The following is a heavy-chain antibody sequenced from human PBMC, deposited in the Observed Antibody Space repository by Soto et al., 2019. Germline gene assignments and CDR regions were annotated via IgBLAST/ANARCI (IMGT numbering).Heavy chain of an antibody. CDR3: ARLRRVGAYPLIIGY. CDR2: IDPTDSYT. Sequence: GESLKISCEGSGYSFTSYWITWVRQMPGKGLEWMGRIDPTDSYTNYSPSFQGHVTISADKSISSAYLQWSSLKASDTAMYYCARLRRVGAYPLIIGYWGQGTLVTVSS. D-gene: IGHD1-26*01. J-gene: IGHJ4*02. CDR1: GYSFTSYW. V-gene: IGHV5-10-1*01.